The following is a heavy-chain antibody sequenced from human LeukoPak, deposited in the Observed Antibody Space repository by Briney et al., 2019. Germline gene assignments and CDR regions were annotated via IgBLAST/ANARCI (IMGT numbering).Heavy chain of an antibody. D-gene: IGHD5-24*01. Sequence: QPGGSLRLSCAASGFTFNSYWMTWVRQAPGKGLEWVANIKQDGSEKYYVDSVKGRFTISRDNAKNSLYLQMNSLRAEDTAVYYCARARDGYNPKYFQHWGQGTLVTVSS. V-gene: IGHV3-7*04. CDR1: GFTFNSYW. CDR3: ARARDGYNPKYFQH. J-gene: IGHJ1*01. CDR2: IKQDGSEK.